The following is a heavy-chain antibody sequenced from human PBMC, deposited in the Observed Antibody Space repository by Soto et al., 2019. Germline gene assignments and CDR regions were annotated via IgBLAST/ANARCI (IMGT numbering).Heavy chain of an antibody. J-gene: IGHJ4*02. V-gene: IGHV4-34*01. D-gene: IGHD6-13*01. CDR3: ARRKGIAAAGTRGNYFDY. CDR1: GGSFSGYY. Sequence: PSETLSLTCAVYGGSFSGYYWIWIRQPPGKGLEWIGEINHSGSTNYNPSLKSRVTISVDTSKNQFSLKLSSVTAADTAVYYCARRKGIAAAGTRGNYFDYWGQGTLVTV. CDR2: INHSGST.